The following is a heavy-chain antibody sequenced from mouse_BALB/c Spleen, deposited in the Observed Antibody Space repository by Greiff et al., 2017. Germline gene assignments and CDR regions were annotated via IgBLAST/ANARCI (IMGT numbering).Heavy chain of an antibody. D-gene: IGHD3-2*01. CDR1: GFSFSDYG. V-gene: IGHV5-15*02. J-gene: IGHJ2*01. CDR3: ARDRQYYMDY. CDR2: ISNLAYSN. Sequence: EVQRVESGAGLVQPGGSRTLTCAVSGFSFSDYGMAWVRQAPGKGPEWVAFISNLAYSNYYADTVTGRFIISRENDKNTLYLKMSSLKSEDTDMYYCARDRQYYMDYWGQGTTLTVSS.